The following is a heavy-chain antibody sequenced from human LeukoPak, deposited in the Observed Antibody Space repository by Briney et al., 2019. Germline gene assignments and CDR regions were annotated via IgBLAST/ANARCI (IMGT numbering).Heavy chain of an antibody. D-gene: IGHD1-7*01. CDR2: INTDSGVA. Sequence: ASVKVSCKASGYTFTGYYVHWVRQAPGQGLEWMAWINTDSGVANYAQKFQGRVTLTRDKSITTAYMELNSLRSDDTALYYCARDWDPITGATRWFDPWGQGTLVTVSS. CDR3: ARDWDPITGATRWFDP. CDR1: GYTFTGYY. V-gene: IGHV1-2*02. J-gene: IGHJ5*02.